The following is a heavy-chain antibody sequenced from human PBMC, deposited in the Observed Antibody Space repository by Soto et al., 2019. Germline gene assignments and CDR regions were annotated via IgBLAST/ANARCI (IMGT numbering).Heavy chain of an antibody. CDR3: VREFAPGSEIYDF. J-gene: IGHJ4*02. Sequence: QPGGSLRLSCAASGFTFSSYAMGWVRQAPGKGLEWVSTLTRSGTTPYAESVRGRFTISRDNSKNTLYLQMDDLRAEDTAVYYCVREFAPGSEIYDFWGRGTLVTVSS. V-gene: IGHV3-23*01. CDR2: LTRSGTT. CDR1: GFTFSSYA. D-gene: IGHD3-10*01.